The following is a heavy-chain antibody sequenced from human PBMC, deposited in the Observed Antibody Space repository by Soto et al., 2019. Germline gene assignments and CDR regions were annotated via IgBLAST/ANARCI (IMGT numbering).Heavy chain of an antibody. D-gene: IGHD3-3*01. V-gene: IGHV4-4*02. CDR2: IYHSGST. CDR3: ARLTIFGGVMPRDAFDI. CDR1: SGSISSSNC. Sequence: QVQLQESDPGLVKPSGTLSLTCAVSSGSISSSNCWSWVRPPQGQGLEWIGVIYHSGSTNYNPSLKRRVTISEDKSKNQSFLKLSCLSAADTAGYYWARLTIFGGVMPRDAFDIWGQWTMVTVS. J-gene: IGHJ3*02.